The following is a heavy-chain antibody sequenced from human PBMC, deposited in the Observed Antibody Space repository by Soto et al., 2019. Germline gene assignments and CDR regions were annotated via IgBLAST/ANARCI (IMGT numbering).Heavy chain of an antibody. CDR1: GGTFSSYA. J-gene: IGHJ4*02. CDR2: IIPIFGTA. Sequence: EASVKVSCKASGGTFSSYAISWVRQAPGQGLEWMGGIIPIFGTANYAQKFQGRVTITADEPTSTAYMELSSLRSEDTAVYYCASTVYSSSWSLPFDYWGQGTLVTVSS. CDR3: ASTVYSSSWSLPFDY. D-gene: IGHD6-13*01. V-gene: IGHV1-69*13.